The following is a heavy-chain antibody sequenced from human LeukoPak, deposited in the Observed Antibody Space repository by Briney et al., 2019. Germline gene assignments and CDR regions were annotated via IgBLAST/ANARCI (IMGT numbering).Heavy chain of an antibody. Sequence: ASVKVSCTASGYTFTSYYMHWVRQAPGQGLEWMGIINPSGGSTSYAQKFQGRVTMTRDTSTSTVYMELSSLRSEDTAVYYCARDTTPPYIVVVPAAPKYWFDPWGQGTLVTVSS. D-gene: IGHD2-2*01. CDR3: ARDTTPPYIVVVPAAPKYWFDP. J-gene: IGHJ5*02. CDR1: GYTFTSYY. CDR2: INPSGGST. V-gene: IGHV1-46*01.